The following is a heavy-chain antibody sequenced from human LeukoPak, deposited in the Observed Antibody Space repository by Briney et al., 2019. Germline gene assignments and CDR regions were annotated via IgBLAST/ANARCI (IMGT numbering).Heavy chain of an antibody. V-gene: IGHV4-39*01. CDR3: ARRITMVRGGFDP. J-gene: IGHJ5*02. Sequence: PSETLSLTCTVSGGSISSSRYYWGWIRQPPGKGLEWIGSIYYSGSTYYNPSLKSRVTISVDTSKNQFSLKLSSVTAADTAVYYCARRITMVRGGFDPWGQGTLVTVSS. CDR2: IYYSGST. CDR1: GGSISSSRYY. D-gene: IGHD3-10*01.